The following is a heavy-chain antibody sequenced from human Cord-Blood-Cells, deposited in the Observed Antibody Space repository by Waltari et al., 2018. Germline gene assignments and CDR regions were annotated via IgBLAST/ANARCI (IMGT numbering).Heavy chain of an antibody. D-gene: IGHD3-9*01. CDR3: ARTNVLRDFDSYMDV. Sequence: QVQLQESGPGLVKPSETLSLTCTVSGGSISSYYWSWIRQPPGKGLEWIGYIYYSGSTNYNPSLKSRVTISVDTSKNQFSLKLSSVTAADTAVYYCARTNVLRDFDSYMDVWGKGTTVTVSS. CDR1: GGSISSYY. V-gene: IGHV4-59*01. J-gene: IGHJ6*03. CDR2: IYYSGST.